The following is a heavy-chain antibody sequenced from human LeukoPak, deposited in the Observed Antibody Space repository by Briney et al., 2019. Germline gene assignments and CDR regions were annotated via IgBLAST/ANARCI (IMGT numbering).Heavy chain of an antibody. CDR3: ARRGDPTTVTTPSWFDP. Sequence: KASETLSLTCTVSGGSISSGGYYWSWSRQPPGKGLEWIGYIYHSGSTYYNPSLKSRVTISVDRSKNQFSLKLSSVTAADTAVYYCARRGDPTTVTTPSWFDPWGQGTLVTVSS. D-gene: IGHD4-17*01. V-gene: IGHV4-30-2*01. CDR1: GGSISSGGYY. J-gene: IGHJ5*02. CDR2: IYHSGST.